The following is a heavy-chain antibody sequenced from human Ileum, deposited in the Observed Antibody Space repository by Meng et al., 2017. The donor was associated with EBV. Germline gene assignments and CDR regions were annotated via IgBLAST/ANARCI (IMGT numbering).Heavy chain of an antibody. CDR3: ARGNGYSGSFYFDY. Sequence: QVQLVKSGAEVKTPGSSVKVSCKASGGTFSSYAISWVRQAPGQGLEWMGGIIPIFGTANYAQKFQGRVTITADESTSTAYMELSSLRSEDTAVYYCARGNGYSGSFYFDYWGQGTLVTVSS. V-gene: IGHV1-69*01. CDR2: IIPIFGTA. J-gene: IGHJ4*02. D-gene: IGHD6-13*01. CDR1: GGTFSSYA.